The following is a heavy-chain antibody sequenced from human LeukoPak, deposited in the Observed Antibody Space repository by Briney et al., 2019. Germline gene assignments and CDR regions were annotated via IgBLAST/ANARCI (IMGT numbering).Heavy chain of an antibody. CDR3: ARDPARDSGWTGVYYYYGMDV. D-gene: IGHD6-19*01. J-gene: IGHJ6*02. V-gene: IGHV4-4*07. Sequence: SETLSLTCTVSGGSISSYYWSWIRQPAGKGLEWIGRIYTSGSTNYNPSLKSRVTMSVDTSKNQFSLKLSSVTAADTAVYYCARDPARDSGWTGVYYYYGMDVWGQGTTVTVSS. CDR2: IYTSGST. CDR1: GGSISSYY.